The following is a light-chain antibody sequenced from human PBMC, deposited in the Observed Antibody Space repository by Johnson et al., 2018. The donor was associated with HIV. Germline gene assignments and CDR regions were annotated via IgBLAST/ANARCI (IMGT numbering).Light chain of an antibody. CDR2: ENT. CDR3: GTWDSSLILYV. Sequence: QSVLTQPPSVSAAPGQKVTISCSGSSSNIGNNYVSWYQQLPGTAPKLLIYENTKRPSGIPYRFSGSKSGTSATLGITGLQTGDEADYYCGTWDSSLILYVFGTGTKVTVL. J-gene: IGLJ1*01. V-gene: IGLV1-51*02. CDR1: SSNIGNNY.